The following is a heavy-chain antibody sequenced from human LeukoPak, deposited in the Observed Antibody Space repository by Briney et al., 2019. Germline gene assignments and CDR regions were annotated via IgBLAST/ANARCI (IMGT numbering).Heavy chain of an antibody. Sequence: ASVKVSCKASGYTFTGYYMHWVRQAPGQGLEWMGRINPNSGGTNYAQKFQGRVTMTRDTSISTAYMELSRLRSDYTAVYYCASSGQWLAYYFDYWGQGTLVTVSS. J-gene: IGHJ4*02. CDR3: ASSGQWLAYYFDY. CDR2: INPNSGGT. D-gene: IGHD6-19*01. CDR1: GYTFTGYY. V-gene: IGHV1-2*06.